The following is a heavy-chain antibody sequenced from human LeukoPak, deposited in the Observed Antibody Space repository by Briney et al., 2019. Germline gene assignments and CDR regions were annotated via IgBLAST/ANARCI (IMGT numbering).Heavy chain of an antibody. CDR2: INPNSGGT. V-gene: IGHV1-2*02. CDR3: ATDTTTGDPIQGY. CDR1: GYTFTGYY. J-gene: IGHJ4*02. D-gene: IGHD4-17*01. Sequence: GASVKVSCKASGYTFTGYYMHWVRQAPGQGLEWMGWINPNSGGTNYAQKFQGRVTMTRDTSISTAYMELSSLRSEDTAVYYCATDTTTGDPIQGYWGQGTLVTVSS.